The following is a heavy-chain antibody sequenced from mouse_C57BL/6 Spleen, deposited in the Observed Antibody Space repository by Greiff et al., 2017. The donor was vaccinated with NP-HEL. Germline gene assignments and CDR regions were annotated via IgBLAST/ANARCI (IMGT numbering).Heavy chain of an antibody. V-gene: IGHV1-15*01. D-gene: IGHD3-2*02. J-gene: IGHJ2*01. Sequence: VKVVESGAELVRPGASVTLSCKASGYTFTDYEMHWVKQTPVHGLEWIGAIDPETGGTAYNQKFKGKAILTADKSSSTAYMELRSLTSEDSAVYYCTRDSSGYNFDYWGQGTTLTVSS. CDR3: TRDSSGYNFDY. CDR2: IDPETGGT. CDR1: GYTFTDYE.